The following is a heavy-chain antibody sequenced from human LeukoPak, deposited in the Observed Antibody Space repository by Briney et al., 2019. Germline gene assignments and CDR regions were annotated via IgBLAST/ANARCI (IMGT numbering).Heavy chain of an antibody. Sequence: SETLSLTCTVSGGSISSYYWSWVRQPPGKGLEWIGEIYHSGSTNYNPSLKSRVTISVDKSKNQFSLKLSSVTAADTAVYYCARGRLVRGVTADYWGQGTLVTVSS. D-gene: IGHD3-10*01. CDR1: GGSISSYY. CDR3: ARGRLVRGVTADY. J-gene: IGHJ4*02. CDR2: IYHSGST. V-gene: IGHV4-4*02.